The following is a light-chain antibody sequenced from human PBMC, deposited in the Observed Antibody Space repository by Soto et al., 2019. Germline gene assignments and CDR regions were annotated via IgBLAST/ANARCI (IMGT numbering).Light chain of an antibody. J-gene: IGKJ2*01. CDR3: QQSGSSFYT. V-gene: IGKV3-20*01. Sequence: EIVLTQSPGTMSLSPGERATLSCRASQSVSSSYLAWYQQIPGQAPRLLIYGASSRATGIPDRFSGSGSGTAFYLTISGLEPEAFAVYYCQQSGSSFYTFGQGTKLEIK. CDR1: QSVSSSY. CDR2: GAS.